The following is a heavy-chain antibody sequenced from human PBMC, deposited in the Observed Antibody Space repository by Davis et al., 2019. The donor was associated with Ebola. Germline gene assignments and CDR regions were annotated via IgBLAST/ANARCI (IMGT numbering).Heavy chain of an antibody. CDR3: ARVRTGYYYDSSDSPNWFDP. J-gene: IGHJ5*02. CDR1: GGTFSSYA. CDR2: IIPIFGTA. D-gene: IGHD3-22*01. Sequence: SVKVSCKASGGTFSSYAISWVRQAPGQGLEWMGEIIPIFGTANYAQKFQGRVTITADESTRTGYMELRSLRSEDTAVYYCARVRTGYYYDSSDSPNWFDPWGQGTLVTVTS. V-gene: IGHV1-69*13.